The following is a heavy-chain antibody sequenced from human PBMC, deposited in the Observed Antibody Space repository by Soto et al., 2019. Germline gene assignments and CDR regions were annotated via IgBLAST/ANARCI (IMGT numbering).Heavy chain of an antibody. Sequence: GGSLRLSCAASGFTVSSNYMSWVRQAPGKGLEWVSVIYSGGTTYYADSVKGRFTISRDNSKNTLYLQMNSLRAEDTAVYYCASGEGGPRYDILTGSHGQFDYWGQGTLVTVSS. J-gene: IGHJ4*02. D-gene: IGHD3-9*01. CDR2: IYSGGTT. CDR1: GFTVSSNY. CDR3: ASGEGGPRYDILTGSHGQFDY. V-gene: IGHV3-66*01.